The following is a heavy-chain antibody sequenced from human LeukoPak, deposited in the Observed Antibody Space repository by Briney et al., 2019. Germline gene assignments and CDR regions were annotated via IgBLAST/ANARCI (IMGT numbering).Heavy chain of an antibody. CDR1: GGSISSGSYY. Sequence: SQTLSLTCTVSGGSISSGSYYWGWIRQPPGKGLEWIGSIYYSGSTYYNPSLKSRVTISVDTSKNQFSLKLSSVTAADTAVYYCARVGGDYVRFFDYWGQGTLVTVSS. V-gene: IGHV4-39*01. CDR3: ARVGGDYVRFFDY. D-gene: IGHD4-17*01. J-gene: IGHJ4*02. CDR2: IYYSGST.